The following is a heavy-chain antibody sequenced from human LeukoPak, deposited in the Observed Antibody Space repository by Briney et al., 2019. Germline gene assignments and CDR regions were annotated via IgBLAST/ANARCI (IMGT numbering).Heavy chain of an antibody. CDR2: IYYSGRT. Sequence: SETLSLTCSVSGDSVSRSDSYWDWIRQPPGKGLEWIGTIYYSGRTYYSPSLKGRVTMSVDPSNNQFSLNLRSVTAADTAVYYCARQRYYDGSGYLEWGQGTLLSVSS. CDR1: GDSVSRSDSY. D-gene: IGHD3-22*01. V-gene: IGHV4-39*01. CDR3: ARQRYYDGSGYLE. J-gene: IGHJ1*01.